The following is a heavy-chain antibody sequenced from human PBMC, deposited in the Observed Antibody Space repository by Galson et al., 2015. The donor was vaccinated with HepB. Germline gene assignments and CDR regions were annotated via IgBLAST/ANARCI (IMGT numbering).Heavy chain of an antibody. V-gene: IGHV1-2*02. Sequence: SVKVSCKASGYTLTGYYMHWVRQAPGQGLEWMGWINPKNGGTNSVERFKGRVTMTRDTSLSTAYMELSSLRYDDTAVYYCARGAPDDDVLSYSAALYYYDYGMDVWGQGTTVTVSS. CDR2: INPKNGGT. J-gene: IGHJ6*02. CDR3: ARGAPDDDVLSYSAALYYYDYGMDV. D-gene: IGHD3-9*01. CDR1: GYTLTGYY.